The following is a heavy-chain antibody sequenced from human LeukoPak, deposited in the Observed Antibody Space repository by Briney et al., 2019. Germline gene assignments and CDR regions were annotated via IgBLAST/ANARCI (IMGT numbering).Heavy chain of an antibody. V-gene: IGHV3-48*03. CDR1: EFAFSSYE. Sequence: PGGSLRLSCTASEFAFSSYEMNWIRQAPGKGLEWVSYITNTGNTIYYADSVKGRFTISRDNAKNSLYLQMNSLRAEDTALYYCAGGLGSGWRYWGQGTLVTVSS. CDR2: ITNTGNTI. CDR3: AGGLGSGWRY. D-gene: IGHD6-19*01. J-gene: IGHJ4*02.